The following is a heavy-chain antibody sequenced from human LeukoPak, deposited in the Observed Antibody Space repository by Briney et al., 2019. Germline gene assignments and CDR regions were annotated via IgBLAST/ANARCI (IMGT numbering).Heavy chain of an antibody. J-gene: IGHJ4*02. D-gene: IGHD6-19*01. CDR1: GFTFSTYT. Sequence: GGSLRLSCAASGFTFSTYTMNWVRHAPGKGLEWVSTVSDSRDVHYSDSVKGRFTISRDNSKNTLHLQMNSLRAEDTAVFYCAKDSGNSGWYFDYWGQGTLVTVSS. CDR2: VSDSRDV. V-gene: IGHV3-23*01. CDR3: AKDSGNSGWYFDY.